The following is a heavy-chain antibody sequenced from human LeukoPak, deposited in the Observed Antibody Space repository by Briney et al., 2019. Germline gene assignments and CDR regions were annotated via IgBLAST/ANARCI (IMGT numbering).Heavy chain of an antibody. Sequence: GASLRLSCAASAFTFSSYAMTWVRQAPGKGLEWVSTVSAGGDSTYYADSVKGRFTISRDNAKNTLSLQMNSLRADDTAVYYCAKGRYVGSRGQDSTYYLDYWGQGTLVTVYS. CDR1: AFTFSSYA. J-gene: IGHJ4*02. CDR3: AKGRYVGSRGQDSTYYLDY. V-gene: IGHV3-23*01. CDR2: VSAGGDST. D-gene: IGHD2-2*01.